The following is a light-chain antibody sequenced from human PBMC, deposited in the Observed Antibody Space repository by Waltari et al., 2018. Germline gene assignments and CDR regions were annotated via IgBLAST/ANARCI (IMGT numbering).Light chain of an antibody. CDR2: WAS. V-gene: IGKV4-1*01. CDR1: QSVLYSSNNKND. CDR3: QQYYSTPPYT. J-gene: IGKJ2*01. Sequence: DIVMTQSPDSLAVSLGERATIKCKSSQSVLYSSNNKNDLAWYQQKPGQPPKLLIYWASTRESGVPDRFSGSGSGTDFTLTISSLQAEDVAVYYCQQYYSTPPYTFGQGTKLEIK.